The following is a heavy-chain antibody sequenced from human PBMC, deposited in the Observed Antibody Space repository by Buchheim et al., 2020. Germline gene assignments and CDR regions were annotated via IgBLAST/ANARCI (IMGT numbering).Heavy chain of an antibody. CDR1: GGSISSYY. D-gene: IGHD2-8*01. V-gene: IGHV4-59*01. CDR2: IYYSGST. CDR3: ARAPFHELGTNVFYYYYMDV. Sequence: QVQLQESGPGLVKPSETLSLTCTVSGGSISSYYWSWIRQPPGKGLEWIGYIYYSGSTNYNPSLKSRVTISVDTSKNQFSLKLSSVTAADTAVYYCARAPFHELGTNVFYYYYMDVWGKGTT. J-gene: IGHJ6*03.